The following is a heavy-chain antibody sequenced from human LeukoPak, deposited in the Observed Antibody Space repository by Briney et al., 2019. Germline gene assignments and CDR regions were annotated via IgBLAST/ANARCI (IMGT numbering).Heavy chain of an antibody. CDR1: GDSISSGGYY. V-gene: IGHV4-61*02. Sequence: SETLSLTCTVSGDSISSGGYYWSWVRQPAGKGLEWIGRIYASGSTNYNPSLKSRVTISVDTSKNQFSLKVTSVTAADTAVYYCASVSSSSWYGHFDYWGQGTLVTVSS. CDR3: ASVSSSSWYGHFDY. D-gene: IGHD6-13*01. CDR2: IYASGST. J-gene: IGHJ4*02.